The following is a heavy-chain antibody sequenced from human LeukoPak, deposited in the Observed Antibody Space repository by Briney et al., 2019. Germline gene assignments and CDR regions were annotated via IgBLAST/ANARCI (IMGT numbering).Heavy chain of an antibody. J-gene: IGHJ5*02. V-gene: IGHV1-8*02. CDR1: GYTFTGYY. CDR2: MNPNSGNT. Sequence: ASVKVSCKASGYTFTGYYMHWVRQAPGQGLEWMGWMNPNSGNTGYAQKFQGRVTMTRNTSISTAYMELSSLRSEDTAVYYCARGSRKDLWFGELKNWFDPWGQGTLVTVSS. D-gene: IGHD3-10*01. CDR3: ARGSRKDLWFGELKNWFDP.